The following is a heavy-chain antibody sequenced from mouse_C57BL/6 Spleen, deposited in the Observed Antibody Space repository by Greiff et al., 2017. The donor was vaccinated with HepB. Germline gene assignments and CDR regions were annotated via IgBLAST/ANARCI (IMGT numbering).Heavy chain of an antibody. CDR3: ARGDLDY. J-gene: IGHJ2*01. CDR2: IYPGDGDT. Sequence: VQLQQSGPELVKPGAPVKISCKASGYAFSSSWMNWVKQRPGKGLEWIGRIYPGDGDTNYNGKFKGKATLTADKSSSTAYMQLSSLTSEDSAVYFCARGDLDYWGQGTTLTVSS. CDR1: GYAFSSSW. V-gene: IGHV1-82*01.